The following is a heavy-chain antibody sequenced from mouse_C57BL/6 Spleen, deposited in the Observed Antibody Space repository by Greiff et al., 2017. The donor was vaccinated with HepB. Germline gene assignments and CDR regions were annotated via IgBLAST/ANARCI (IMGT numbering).Heavy chain of an antibody. D-gene: IGHD1-1*01. CDR2: IDPSDSYT. CDR1: GYTFTSYW. CDR3: ARRDYGSSHWYFDV. J-gene: IGHJ1*03. V-gene: IGHV1-50*01. Sequence: QVQLQQPGAELVKPGASVKLSCKASGYTFTSYWMQWVKQRPGQGLAWIGEIDPSDSYTNYNQKFKGKATLTVDTSSSTAYMQLSSLTSEDSAVYYCARRDYGSSHWYFDVWGTGTTVTVSS.